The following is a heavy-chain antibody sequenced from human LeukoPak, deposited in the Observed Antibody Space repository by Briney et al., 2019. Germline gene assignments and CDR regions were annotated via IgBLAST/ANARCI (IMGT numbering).Heavy chain of an antibody. CDR3: ARGIAAAGTPYYFDY. CDR1: GGTFSSYA. Sequence: SVKVSCKASGGTFSSYAISWVRQAPGQGLEWMGGIIPIFGTANYAQKFQGRVTITTDESTSTAYMELSSLRSEDTAVYYCARGIAAAGTPYYFDYWGQGTLVTVSS. D-gene: IGHD6-13*01. V-gene: IGHV1-69*05. J-gene: IGHJ4*02. CDR2: IIPIFGTA.